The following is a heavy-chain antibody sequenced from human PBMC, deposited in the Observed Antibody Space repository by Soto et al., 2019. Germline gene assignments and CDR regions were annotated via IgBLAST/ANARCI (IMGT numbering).Heavy chain of an antibody. CDR2: SRSKANNYAT. Sequence: EVQLVESGGGLVQPGGSLRLSCAASGFTFSDSSMHWVRQASGKGLEWVARSRSKANNYATTYAASVKGRFTISRDESKNTTYLQMNSLKTEDTAIYYCASLIYDSSNFYDNDYWGQGTLVTVSS. CDR3: ASLIYDSSNFYDNDY. CDR1: GFTFSDSS. J-gene: IGHJ4*02. V-gene: IGHV3-73*02. D-gene: IGHD3-22*01.